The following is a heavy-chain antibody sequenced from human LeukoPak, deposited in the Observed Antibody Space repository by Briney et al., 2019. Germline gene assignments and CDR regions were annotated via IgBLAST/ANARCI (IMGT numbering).Heavy chain of an antibody. Sequence: GGSLRLSCAASGFTFSSYAMSWVRQAPGKGLEWVSAISGSGGSTYYADSVKGRFTISRDNSKNTLYLQMNSLRAEDTAVYYCAKDLTMIVVVSVDYWGREPWSPSPQ. CDR2: ISGSGGST. D-gene: IGHD3-22*01. CDR3: AKDLTMIVVVSVDY. J-gene: IGHJ4*02. CDR1: GFTFSSYA. V-gene: IGHV3-23*01.